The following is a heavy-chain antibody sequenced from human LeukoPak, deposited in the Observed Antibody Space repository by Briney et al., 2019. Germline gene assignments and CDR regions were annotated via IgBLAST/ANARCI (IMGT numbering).Heavy chain of an antibody. CDR1: GGSISSSSYY. V-gene: IGHV4-39*07. CDR3: ARVITVRGVIFDY. CDR2: IYYSGST. J-gene: IGHJ4*02. D-gene: IGHD3-16*01. Sequence: PSETLSLTCTVSGGSISSSSYYWGWIRQPPGKGLEWIGSIYYSGSTYYNPSPKSRVTISVDTSKNQFSLKLSSVTAADTAVYYCARVITVRGVIFDYWGQGTLVTVSS.